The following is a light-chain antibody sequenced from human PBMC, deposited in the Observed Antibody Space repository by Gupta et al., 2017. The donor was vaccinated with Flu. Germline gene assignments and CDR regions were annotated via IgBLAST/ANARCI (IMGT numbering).Light chain of an antibody. CDR1: STNIVSNT. V-gene: IGLV1-44*01. CDR3: TSWDDILNGGV. Sequence: QSLLTLSPSASGTPGHSVTIPCSGRSTNIVSNTLNWYQQRPGTAPKLLMYSNNQRPSGVPDRCSGSKSGTSASLAISGLQAEDEADYYCTSWDDILNGGVFGGGTKLTVL. J-gene: IGLJ3*02. CDR2: SNN.